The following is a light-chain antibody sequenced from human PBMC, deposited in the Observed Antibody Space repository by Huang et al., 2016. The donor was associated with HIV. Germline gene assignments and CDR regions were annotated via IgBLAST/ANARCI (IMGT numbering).Light chain of an antibody. CDR2: DAF. V-gene: IGKV1-5*01. J-gene: IGKJ2*01. CDR3: QQYNTYPYT. CDR1: QSISSW. Sequence: DIQMTQSPSTLSASVGDIVTITCRASQSISSWLAWYQQKQGKAPNLLSYDAFSLESGVPPRFSVIGSVTEFTHTINSVQPDNFATYYCQQYNTYPYTFGQGTKLEIK.